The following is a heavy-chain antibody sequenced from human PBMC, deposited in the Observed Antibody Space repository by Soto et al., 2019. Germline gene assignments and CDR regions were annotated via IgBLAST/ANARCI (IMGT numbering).Heavy chain of an antibody. Sequence: LSLTCTVSGGSVSSGSFYWSWIRQPPGKGLEWIGYFYYTGSTNYNPSLRSRVTISSDTSNNQFSVKINTVTAADTAVYFCARAGAGLGDYFDSWGQGALVTVSS. CDR1: GGSVSSGSFY. CDR3: ARAGAGLGDYFDS. V-gene: IGHV4-61*01. CDR2: FYYTGST. D-gene: IGHD1-26*01. J-gene: IGHJ4*02.